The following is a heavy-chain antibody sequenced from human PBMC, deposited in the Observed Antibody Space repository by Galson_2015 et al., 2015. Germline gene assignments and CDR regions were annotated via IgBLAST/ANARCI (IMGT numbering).Heavy chain of an antibody. CDR3: ARDGRVFTYLTTVEKNYYYGMDV. Sequence: SLRLSCAASGFTFSSYAMHWVRQAPGKGLEWVAVISYDGSNKYYADSVKGRFTISRDNSKNTLYLQMNSLRAEDTAVYYCARDGRVFTYLTTVEKNYYYGMDVWGQGTTVTVSS. CDR1: GFTFSSYA. J-gene: IGHJ6*02. D-gene: IGHD1-1*01. CDR2: ISYDGSNK. V-gene: IGHV3-30-3*01.